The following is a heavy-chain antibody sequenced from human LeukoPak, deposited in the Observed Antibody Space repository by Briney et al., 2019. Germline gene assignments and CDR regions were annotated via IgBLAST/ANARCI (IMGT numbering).Heavy chain of an antibody. CDR3: ARDMGIAAAGTLSYYYGMDV. CDR1: GGTFSSYA. D-gene: IGHD6-13*01. J-gene: IGHJ6*02. CDR2: IIPIFGTA. Sequence: GASVKVSGKASGGTFSSYAISWVRQAPGQGLEWMGGIIPIFGTANYAQKFQGRVTITADESTSTAYMELSSLRSEDTAVYYCARDMGIAAAGTLSYYYGMDVWGQGTTVTVSS. V-gene: IGHV1-69*13.